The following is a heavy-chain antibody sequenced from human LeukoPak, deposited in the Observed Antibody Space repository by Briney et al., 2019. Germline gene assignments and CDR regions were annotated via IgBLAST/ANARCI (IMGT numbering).Heavy chain of an antibody. CDR1: GYXLTSVG. CDR2: ISPYNGNT. CDR3: ARAGSGSGWYFDY. D-gene: IGHD6-19*01. J-gene: IGHJ4*02. Sequence: ASVKVSCKSSGYXLTSVGISWVRRAPGQGLEWMGWISPYNGNTRYAQKFQGRVAMTTDTSTTTAYMELRGLRFNDTAVYYCARAGSGSGWYFDYWGQGTLVTVSS. V-gene: IGHV1-18*01.